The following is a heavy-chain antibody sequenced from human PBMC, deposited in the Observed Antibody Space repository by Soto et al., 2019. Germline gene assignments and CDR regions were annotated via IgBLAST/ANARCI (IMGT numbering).Heavy chain of an antibody. CDR2: ISGRGGST. CDR3: AKPAIWFGGPSYYYYYGMDV. CDR1: GFTFSSYA. Sequence: GGSLRLSCAASGFTFSSYAMSWVRQAPGKGLEWVSAISGRGGSTYYADSVKGRFTISRDNSKNTLYLQMNSLRAEDTAVYYCAKPAIWFGGPSYYYYYGMDVWGQGTTVTAP. D-gene: IGHD3-10*01. J-gene: IGHJ6*02. V-gene: IGHV3-23*01.